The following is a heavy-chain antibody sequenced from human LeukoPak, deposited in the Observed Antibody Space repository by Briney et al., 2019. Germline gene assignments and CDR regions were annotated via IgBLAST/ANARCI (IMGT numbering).Heavy chain of an antibody. J-gene: IGHJ4*02. CDR1: GFTFRSYD. CDR3: AKEVWSAMYYFDF. D-gene: IGHD2-2*01. Sequence: PGGSLRLSCAASGFTFRSYDMSWVRQAPGKGLEWVSTLSGSGDSTHYADSVKGRFTISRDNSKNTLFLQMNSMRAEDTAVYYCAKEVWSAMYYFDFWGQGTLVTVSS. CDR2: LSGSGDST. V-gene: IGHV3-23*01.